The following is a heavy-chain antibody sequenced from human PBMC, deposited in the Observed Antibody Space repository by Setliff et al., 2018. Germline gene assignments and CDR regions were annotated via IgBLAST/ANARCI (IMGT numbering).Heavy chain of an antibody. V-gene: IGHV1-46*01. CDR2: INPSGGST. CDR1: GYSFTNYY. D-gene: IGHD7-27*01. CDR3: ARGWAALGIIGY. Sequence: ASVKVSCKASGYSFTNYYIHWVRQAPGQGLEWVGIINPSGGSTSYAQKFQGRVTMTRSTSISTAYMELSSLRSEDTAVYYCARGWAALGIIGYWGQGTLVTVSS. J-gene: IGHJ4*02.